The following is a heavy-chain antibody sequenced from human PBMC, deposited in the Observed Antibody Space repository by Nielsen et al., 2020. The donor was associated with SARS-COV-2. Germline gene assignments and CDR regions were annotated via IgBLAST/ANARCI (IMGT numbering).Heavy chain of an antibody. CDR3: ASYGEYSSWYYYYGMDV. CDR2: ISGSGGST. Sequence: GESLKISCAASGFTFSSYAMSWVRQAPGKGLEWVSAISGSGGSTYYADSVKGRFTISRDNSKNTLYLQMNSLRAEDTAVYYCASYGEYSSWYYYYGMDVWGQGTTVTVSS. V-gene: IGHV3-23*01. J-gene: IGHJ6*02. CDR1: GFTFSSYA. D-gene: IGHD6-6*01.